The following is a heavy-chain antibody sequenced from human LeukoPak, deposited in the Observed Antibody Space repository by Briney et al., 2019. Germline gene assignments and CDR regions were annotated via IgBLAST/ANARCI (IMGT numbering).Heavy chain of an antibody. J-gene: IGHJ4*02. CDR1: EFSVGSNY. CDR2: IYSGGST. Sequence: GGSLRLSCAASEFSVGSNYMTWVRQAPGKGLEWVSLIYSGGSTYYADSVKGRFTISRDNSKNTLYLQMNSLRAEDTALYYCAREGGDGAYFDYWGQGTLVTVSS. V-gene: IGHV3-66*01. CDR3: AREGGDGAYFDY. D-gene: IGHD2-21*01.